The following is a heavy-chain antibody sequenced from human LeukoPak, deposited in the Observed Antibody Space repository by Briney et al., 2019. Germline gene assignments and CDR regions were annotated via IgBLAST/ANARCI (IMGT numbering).Heavy chain of an antibody. CDR2: ISSSSTYI. D-gene: IGHD3-3*01. Sequence: GGSLRLSCAASGFTFSSYTMNWVRQAPGKGLEWVSSISSSSTYINYADSVKGRFTISRDNAKNSLYLQMNSLRAEDTAVYYCARDPLTIFGVVIPYMDVWGKGTTVTVSS. CDR3: ARDPLTIFGVVIPYMDV. V-gene: IGHV3-21*01. CDR1: GFTFSSYT. J-gene: IGHJ6*03.